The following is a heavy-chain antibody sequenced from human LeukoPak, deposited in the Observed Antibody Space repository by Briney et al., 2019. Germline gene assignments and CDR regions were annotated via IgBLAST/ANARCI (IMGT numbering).Heavy chain of an antibody. CDR2: IGIDSGNT. Sequence: GGSLRLSCTASGLPFIEYSMNWVRQAPGKGLEWISYIGIDSGNTKYADSVRGRFTISADKAKNSLYLQMNSLRVEDTAVYYCARDHNYAFDNWGQRTLVSVAS. J-gene: IGHJ4*02. CDR3: ARDHNYAFDN. D-gene: IGHD1-1*01. V-gene: IGHV3-48*01. CDR1: GLPFIEYS.